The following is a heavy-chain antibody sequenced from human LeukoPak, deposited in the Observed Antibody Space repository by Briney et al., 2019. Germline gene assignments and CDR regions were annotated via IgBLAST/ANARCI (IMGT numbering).Heavy chain of an antibody. CDR1: GGSFSGYY. D-gene: IGHD5-18*01. Sequence: SETLSLTCAVYGGSFSGYYWSWIRQTPGKGLEWIGEINHSGSTNYNPSLKSRVTISVDTSKNQFSLKLSSVTAADTAVYYCARGGGYSYGYVNYWGQGTLVTVSS. CDR2: INHSGST. V-gene: IGHV4-34*01. J-gene: IGHJ4*02. CDR3: ARGGGYSYGYVNY.